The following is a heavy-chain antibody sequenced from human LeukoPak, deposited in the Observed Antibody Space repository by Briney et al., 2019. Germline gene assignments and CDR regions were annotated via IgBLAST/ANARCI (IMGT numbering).Heavy chain of an antibody. Sequence: ASVKVSCKASGYTFTGYYMHWVRQAPGQGLEWMGRINPNSGDTNYAQKFQGRATMTRDTSISTAYMELSRLRSDDTAVYYCARACSGGNCYSDNWFDHWGQGTLVTVSS. CDR2: INPNSGDT. CDR1: GYTFTGYY. CDR3: ARACSGGNCYSDNWFDH. J-gene: IGHJ5*02. V-gene: IGHV1-2*06. D-gene: IGHD2-15*01.